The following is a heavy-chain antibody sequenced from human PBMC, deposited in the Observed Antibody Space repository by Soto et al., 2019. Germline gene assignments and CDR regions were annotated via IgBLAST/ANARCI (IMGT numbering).Heavy chain of an antibody. CDR3: ARGGGGDTTRPYWYFDL. D-gene: IGHD4-17*01. J-gene: IGHJ2*01. CDR2: LSAYGNA. V-gene: IGHV1-18*01. Sequence: QVQLVQSGAEVKKPGASVKVSCKASGYTFTTYGITWVRQAPGQGLEWMGWLSAYGNAKYAQELQGRVTMTTDTSASTAYIELSSLRHDGTPVYYCARGGGGDTTRPYWYFDLGGRGTLLTVSS. CDR1: GYTFTTYG.